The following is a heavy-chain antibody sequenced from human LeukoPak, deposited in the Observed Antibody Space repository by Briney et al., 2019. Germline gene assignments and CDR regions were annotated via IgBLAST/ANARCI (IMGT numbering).Heavy chain of an antibody. J-gene: IGHJ4*02. Sequence: ASVKVSCKASGYTFTSYDINWVRQATGQGLEWMGWMNPNSGNTGYAQKFQGRVTMTRNTSISTVYMELSSLRSEDTAVYYCARVYSSGYYYRSYYFDYWGQGTLVTVSS. D-gene: IGHD3-22*01. CDR2: MNPNSGNT. CDR3: ARVYSSGYYYRSYYFDY. V-gene: IGHV1-8*01. CDR1: GYTFTSYD.